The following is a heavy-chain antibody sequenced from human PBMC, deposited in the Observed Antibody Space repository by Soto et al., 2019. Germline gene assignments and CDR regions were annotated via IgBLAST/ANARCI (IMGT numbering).Heavy chain of an antibody. V-gene: IGHV3-15*07. CDR2: IKSKTDGGTT. Sequence: EVQLVEFGGGLVEPGRSLRLSCAASGFNFINAWMHWVRQAPGKGLEWVGRIKSKTDGGTTDYAAPVKGRFIISRDDSKNTLYLQINSLKMEDTAVYYCSALGVWGQGTTVTVSS. CDR1: GFNFINAW. J-gene: IGHJ6*02. D-gene: IGHD1-26*01. CDR3: SALGV.